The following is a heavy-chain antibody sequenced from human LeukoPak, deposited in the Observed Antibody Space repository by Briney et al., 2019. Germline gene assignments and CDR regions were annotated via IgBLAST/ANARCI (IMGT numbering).Heavy chain of an antibody. V-gene: IGHV1-46*01. Sequence: ASVKVSCKASGYTFTSYYMHWVRQAPGQGLEWMGIINPSGGSTSYAQKFQGRVTMTRDTSTSTAYMELSSLRSEDTAVYYCARESRGGIYSGAFDIWGQGTMVTVSS. CDR1: GYTFTSYY. D-gene: IGHD3-10*01. CDR2: INPSGGST. J-gene: IGHJ3*02. CDR3: ARESRGGIYSGAFDI.